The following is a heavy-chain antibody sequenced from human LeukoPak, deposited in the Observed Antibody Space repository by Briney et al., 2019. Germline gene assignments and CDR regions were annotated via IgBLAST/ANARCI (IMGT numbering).Heavy chain of an antibody. J-gene: IGHJ4*02. CDR3: AKELTTERTPGVDS. V-gene: IGHV3-23*01. Sequence: GGSLRLSCTASGFTFSSYSMSWVRHGPGTGMEWVSAISGSGDTTFYADSVKGRFTISRDNSKKTLYLQVNSLRAEDTAVYFCAKELTTERTPGVDSWGQGTLVTVSP. CDR2: ISGSGDTT. CDR1: GFTFSSYS. D-gene: IGHD4-17*01.